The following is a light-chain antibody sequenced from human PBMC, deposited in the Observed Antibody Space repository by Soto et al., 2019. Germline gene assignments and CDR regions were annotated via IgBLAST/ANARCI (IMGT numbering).Light chain of an antibody. J-gene: IGKJ2*01. V-gene: IGKV3D-15*01. CDR3: HQYGSPDT. Sequence: EIVMTQSPGTLSVSTGQGATLSCRASHSVDSNLAWYQQRPGQAPRLLIFGASTRPTGIPDRFSGSGSGTEFTLTISSLQSEDFAVYYCHQYGSPDTFGQGTKLEIK. CDR2: GAS. CDR1: HSVDSN.